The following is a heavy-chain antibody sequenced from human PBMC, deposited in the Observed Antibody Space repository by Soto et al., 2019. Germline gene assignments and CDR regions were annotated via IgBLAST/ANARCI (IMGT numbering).Heavy chain of an antibody. Sequence: PSETLSLTCAVYGGSFSGYYWSWIRQPPGKGLEWIGYIYYSGSTNYNPSLKSRVTISVDTSKNQFSLKLSSVTAADTAVYYCAREQSYYYGSGFYYYYMDVWGKGTTVTVSS. J-gene: IGHJ6*03. CDR3: AREQSYYYGSGFYYYYMDV. V-gene: IGHV4-59*01. CDR1: GGSFSGYY. CDR2: IYYSGST. D-gene: IGHD3-10*01.